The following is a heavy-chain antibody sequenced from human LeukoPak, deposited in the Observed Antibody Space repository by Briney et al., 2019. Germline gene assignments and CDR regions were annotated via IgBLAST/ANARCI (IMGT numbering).Heavy chain of an antibody. J-gene: IGHJ4*02. CDR3: ARKYSSGWDGTYYFDY. CDR1: GFTFSSYA. CDR2: IKQDGSEK. Sequence: GGSLRLSCAASGFTFSSYAMSWVRQAPGKGLEWVANIKQDGSEKYYVDSVKGRFTISRDNAKNSLYLQMNSLRAEDTAVYYCARKYSSGWDGTYYFDYWGQGTLVTVSS. V-gene: IGHV3-7*01. D-gene: IGHD6-19*01.